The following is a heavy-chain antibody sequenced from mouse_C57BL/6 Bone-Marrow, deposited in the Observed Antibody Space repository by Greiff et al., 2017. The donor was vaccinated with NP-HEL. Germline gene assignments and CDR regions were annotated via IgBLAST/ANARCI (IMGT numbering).Heavy chain of an antibody. D-gene: IGHD2-3*01. CDR3: ARSDDGYLAWFAY. CDR2: INPGSGGT. CDR1: GYAFTNYL. V-gene: IGHV1-54*01. Sequence: VQLQQSGAELVRPGTSVKVSCKASGYAFTNYLIEWVKQRPGQGLEWIGVINPGSGGTNYNEKFKGKATLTADKSSSNAYMQLSSLTSEDSAVYFCARSDDGYLAWFAYWGQGTLVTVSA. J-gene: IGHJ3*01.